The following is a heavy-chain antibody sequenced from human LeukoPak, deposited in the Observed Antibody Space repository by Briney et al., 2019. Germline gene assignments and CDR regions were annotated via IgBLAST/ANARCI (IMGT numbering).Heavy chain of an antibody. CDR2: ISGSAGRA. Sequence: GGSLRVSCAASGITFSGYAMSWVRQPPGKGLEWVSAISGSAGRAYYADSVKGRFTISRDNSKNTLYLQMNSLRAEDTAIYYCAKDLTAMIRYYFDYWGQGTLLTVSS. D-gene: IGHD5-18*01. CDR1: GITFSGYA. CDR3: AKDLTAMIRYYFDY. J-gene: IGHJ4*02. V-gene: IGHV3-23*01.